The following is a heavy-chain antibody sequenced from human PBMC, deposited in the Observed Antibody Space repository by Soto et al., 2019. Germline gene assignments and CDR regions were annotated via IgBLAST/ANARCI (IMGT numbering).Heavy chain of an antibody. V-gene: IGHV1-18*01. CDR1: GYTFTSYG. CDR3: ARDYYGSGDNKLYYYYYGMDV. CDR2: ISAYNGNT. J-gene: IGHJ6*02. D-gene: IGHD3-10*01. Sequence: ASVKVSCKASGYTFTSYGISWVRQAPGQGLEWMGWISAYNGNTNYAQKLQGRVTMTTDTSTSTAYMELRSLRSDDTAVYYCARDYYGSGDNKLYYYYYGMDVWGQGTTVTVSS.